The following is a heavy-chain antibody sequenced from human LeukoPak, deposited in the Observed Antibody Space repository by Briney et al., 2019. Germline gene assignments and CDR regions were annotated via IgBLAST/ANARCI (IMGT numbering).Heavy chain of an antibody. CDR3: ARGKVPYYFDY. V-gene: IGHV4-39*07. J-gene: IGHJ4*02. Sequence: SETLSLTCTVSGGSISSSSHYWGWIRQPPGKGLEWIGTIYYSGETFYNPSLKSRVTMSLDTSKNQFSLKVTSMTAADTAVYFCARGKVPYYFDYWGQGTLVTVSS. CDR2: IYYSGET. CDR1: GGSISSSSHY.